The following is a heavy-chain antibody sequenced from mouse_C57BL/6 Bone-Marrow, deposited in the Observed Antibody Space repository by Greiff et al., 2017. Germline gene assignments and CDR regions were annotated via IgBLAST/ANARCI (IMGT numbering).Heavy chain of an antibody. Sequence: EVHLVESGGGLVKPGGSLKISCAASGFTFSSYAMSWVRQTPEKRLEWVATISDGGSYTYYPDNVKGRFTISRDNAKNNLYLQMSHLKSEDTAMYYCARGYYDDYWGQGTTLTVSS. CDR2: ISDGGSYT. J-gene: IGHJ2*01. V-gene: IGHV5-4*01. CDR3: ARGYYDDY. CDR1: GFTFSSYA. D-gene: IGHD2-4*01.